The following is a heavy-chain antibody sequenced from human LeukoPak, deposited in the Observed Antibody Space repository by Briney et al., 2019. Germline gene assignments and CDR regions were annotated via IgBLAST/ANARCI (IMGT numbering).Heavy chain of an antibody. CDR3: TKAAYSSGRAPFFDY. D-gene: IGHD6-19*01. V-gene: IGHV3-30*18. CDR2: ISYDGSNK. CDR1: GFTFSSYG. J-gene: IGHJ4*02. Sequence: GGSLRLSCAASGFTFSSYGMHWVRQAPGKGLEWVAVISYDGSNKYYADSVKGRFTISRDNSKNTLYLQMNSLRAEDTAVYYCTKAAYSSGRAPFFDYWGQGTLVTVSS.